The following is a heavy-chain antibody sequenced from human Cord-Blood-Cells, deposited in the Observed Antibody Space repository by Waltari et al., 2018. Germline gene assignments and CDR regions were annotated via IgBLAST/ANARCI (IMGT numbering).Heavy chain of an antibody. CDR2: MNPNSGNT. Sequence: QVQLVQSGAEVKKPGASVKVSCKASGYTFTSYDINWVRKATGQGLEWMGWMNPNSGNTGYAQKFQGRVTMTRNTSISTAYMELSSLRSEDTAVYYCARVRGSYGGYYFDYWGQGTLVTVSS. CDR1: GYTFTSYD. D-gene: IGHD1-26*01. V-gene: IGHV1-8*01. CDR3: ARVRGSYGGYYFDY. J-gene: IGHJ4*02.